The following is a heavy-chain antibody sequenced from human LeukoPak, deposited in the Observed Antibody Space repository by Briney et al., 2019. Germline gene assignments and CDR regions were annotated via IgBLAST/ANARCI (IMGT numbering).Heavy chain of an antibody. CDR3: ARESQLLYFDS. J-gene: IGHJ4*02. D-gene: IGHD2-2*01. Sequence: PGGSLRLSCAASGFTFSSYAMHWVRQAPGKGLEWVAVISYDGSNKYYADSVKGRFTISRDNSKNTLYLQMNSLRAEDTAVYYCARESQLLYFDSWGQGTLVTVSS. CDR1: GFTFSSYA. V-gene: IGHV3-30*01. CDR2: ISYDGSNK.